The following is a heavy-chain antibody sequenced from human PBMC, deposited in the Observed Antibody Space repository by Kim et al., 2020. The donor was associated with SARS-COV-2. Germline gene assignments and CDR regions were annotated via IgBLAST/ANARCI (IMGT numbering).Heavy chain of an antibody. Sequence: GGSLRLSCAASGFSFSECCMAWVRQAPGKGPEWVARIDNDGTTILYADSVKGRFTISRDNAKNTLYLQMNGLRADDTGVYYCTRGHFCGQRTLLTVSS. CDR1: GFSFSECC. V-gene: IGHV3-74*01. J-gene: IGHJ4*02. CDR2: IDNDGTTI. CDR3: TRGHF.